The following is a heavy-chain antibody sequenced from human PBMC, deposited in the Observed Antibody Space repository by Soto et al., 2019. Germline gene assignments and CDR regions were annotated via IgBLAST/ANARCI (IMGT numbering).Heavy chain of an antibody. CDR2: IYPAGAT. CDR3: ARDPNIVLVPAALRSYYYYYGMDV. J-gene: IGHJ6*02. V-gene: IGHV3-66*01. D-gene: IGHD2-2*01. Sequence: PGGSLRLSCAASGFTVSSNYMSWVRQAPGKGLEWVSIIYPAGATYYADSVKGRFTLSRDNSKNTLYLQMNSLRVEDTAVYYCARDPNIVLVPAALRSYYYYYGMDVWGQGTTVTVSS. CDR1: GFTVSSNY.